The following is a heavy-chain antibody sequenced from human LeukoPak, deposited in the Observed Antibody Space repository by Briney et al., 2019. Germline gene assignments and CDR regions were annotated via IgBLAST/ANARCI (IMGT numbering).Heavy chain of an antibody. V-gene: IGHV4-59*01. D-gene: IGHD5-18*01. CDR2: IYYSGST. J-gene: IGHJ4*02. CDR3: AKLVDTAMVPIDY. Sequence: KPSETLSLTCTVSGGSISSYYWSWIRQPPGKGPEWIGYIYYSGSTNYNPSLKSQVTISVDTSKNQFSLKLSSVTAADTAVYYCAKLVDTAMVPIDYWGQGTLVTVSS. CDR1: GGSISSYY.